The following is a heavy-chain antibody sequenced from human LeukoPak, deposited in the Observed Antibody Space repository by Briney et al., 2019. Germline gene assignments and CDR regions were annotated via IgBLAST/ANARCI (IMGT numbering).Heavy chain of an antibody. CDR3: ARGTGLYDSSGPTFGY. CDR1: GGSFSGYY. Sequence: SETLSLTCAVYGGSFSGYYWSWIRQPPGKGLEWIGEINHSGSTNYNPSLKSRVTISVDTSKNQFSLKLSSVTAADTAVYYCARGTGLYDSSGPTFGYRGQGTLVTVSS. J-gene: IGHJ4*02. V-gene: IGHV4-34*01. CDR2: INHSGST. D-gene: IGHD3-22*01.